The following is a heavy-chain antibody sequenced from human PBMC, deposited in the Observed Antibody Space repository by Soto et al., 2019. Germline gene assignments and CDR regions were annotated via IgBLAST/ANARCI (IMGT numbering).Heavy chain of an antibody. V-gene: IGHV4-31*03. CDR1: GGSISGGGDY. CDR2: IYYSGST. Sequence: PSETLSLTCTVSGGSISGGGDYWSWIRQHPGKGLEWIGYIYYSGSTYYNPSLKSRVTISVDTSKNQFSLKLSSVTAADTAVYYCARDTVVGSGLYYFDYWGQGTLVTVSS. D-gene: IGHD6-19*01. CDR3: ARDTVVGSGLYYFDY. J-gene: IGHJ4*02.